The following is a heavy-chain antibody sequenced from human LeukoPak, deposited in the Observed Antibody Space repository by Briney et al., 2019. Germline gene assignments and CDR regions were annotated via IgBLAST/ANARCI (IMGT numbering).Heavy chain of an antibody. V-gene: IGHV4-4*07. Sequence: SETLSLTCTVSGGSISSFYWSWIRQPAGKGLEWIGRIYSSGNTNYNPSLKSRVTISVDTFKNQFSLKLSSVTAADTAVYYCARGRSSYYDSGGYYYLVYWGQGTLVTVSS. CDR3: ARGRSSYYDSGGYYYLVY. CDR2: IYSSGNT. CDR1: GGSISSFY. D-gene: IGHD3-22*01. J-gene: IGHJ4*02.